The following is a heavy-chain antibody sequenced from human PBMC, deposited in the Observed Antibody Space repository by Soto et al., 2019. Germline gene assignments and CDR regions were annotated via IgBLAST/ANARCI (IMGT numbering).Heavy chain of an antibody. CDR2: IKSKTDGGTT. V-gene: IGHV3-15*01. CDR3: TTDHRYCSSTSCYVRDKDSRGDY. CDR1: GFTFSNAW. J-gene: IGHJ4*02. Sequence: EVQLVESGGGLVKPGGSLRLSCAASGFTFSNAWMSWVRQAPGKGLEWVGRIKSKTDGGTTDYAAPVKGRFTISRNDSKNTLYLKMNSPKTEDTAVYYCTTDHRYCSSTSCYVRDKDSRGDYWGQGTLVTVSS. D-gene: IGHD2-2*01.